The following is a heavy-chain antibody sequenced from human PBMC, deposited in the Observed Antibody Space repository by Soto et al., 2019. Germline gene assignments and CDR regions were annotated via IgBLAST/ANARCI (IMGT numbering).Heavy chain of an antibody. CDR2: IKQDGSEN. CDR1: GFAFSNYW. CDR3: PRDHINSWKFDY. Sequence: EVQLVESGGGLVQPGGSLRLSCAASGFAFSNYWMSWVRQAPGKGLEWVANIKQDGSENYYVDSVKGRFTTSRDNTKNSFYLQMNSLRAEDTAVYYCPRDHINSWKFDYWGRGTLVTVSS. J-gene: IGHJ4*02. D-gene: IGHD1-20*01. V-gene: IGHV3-7*01.